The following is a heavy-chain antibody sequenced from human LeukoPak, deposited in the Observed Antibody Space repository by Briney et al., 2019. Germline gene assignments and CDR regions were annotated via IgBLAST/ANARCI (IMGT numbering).Heavy chain of an antibody. CDR1: GYTFTSYD. D-gene: IGHD2-15*01. Sequence: ASVKVSCKASGYTFTSYDINWVRQATGQGLEWMGWMNPNSGNTGYAQKFQGRVTMTWNTSISTAYMELSSLRSEDTAVYYCARGGLGYCSGGSCPDWFDPWGQGTLVTVSS. CDR2: MNPNSGNT. V-gene: IGHV1-8*01. CDR3: ARGGLGYCSGGSCPDWFDP. J-gene: IGHJ5*02.